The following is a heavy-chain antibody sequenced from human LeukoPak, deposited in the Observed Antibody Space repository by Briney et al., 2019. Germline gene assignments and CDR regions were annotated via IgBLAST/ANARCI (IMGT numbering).Heavy chain of an antibody. CDR2: ISYDGSNK. CDR1: GFTFSSYG. D-gene: IGHD2-15*01. Sequence: GGSLRLSCAASGFTFSSYGMHWVRQAPGKGLEWVAVISYDGSNKYYADSVKGRFTISRDNSKNTLYLQMNSLRAEDTAVYYFAKDHLRYCSGGSCLFDYWGQGTLVTVSS. V-gene: IGHV3-30*18. J-gene: IGHJ4*02. CDR3: AKDHLRYCSGGSCLFDY.